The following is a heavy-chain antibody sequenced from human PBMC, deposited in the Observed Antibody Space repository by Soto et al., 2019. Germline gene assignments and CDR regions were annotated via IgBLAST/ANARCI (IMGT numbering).Heavy chain of an antibody. Sequence: LRLSCAASVFTFSDYYMSWIRHAPGKGLEWVSYISSSSSYTNYADSVKGRFTISRDNAKNSLYLQMNSLRAEDTAVYYCASTGAPADYWGQGTLVIVSS. J-gene: IGHJ4*02. V-gene: IGHV3-11*06. CDR3: ASTGAPADY. CDR1: VFTFSDYY. CDR2: ISSSSSYT.